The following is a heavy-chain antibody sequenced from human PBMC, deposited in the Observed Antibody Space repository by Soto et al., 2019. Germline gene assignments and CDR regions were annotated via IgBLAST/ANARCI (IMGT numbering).Heavy chain of an antibody. CDR2: ISAYNGNT. Sequence: WASVKVSCKASGYTFTSYGISWVRQAPGQGLEWMGWISAYNGNTNYAQKLQGRVTMTTDTSTSTAYMELRSLRSDDTAVYYCARDQRSEGYYYSFHGGMDFCGQGTTVTFCS. V-gene: IGHV1-18*01. CDR1: GYTFTSYG. D-gene: IGHD5-18*01. J-gene: IGHJ6*02. CDR3: ARDQRSEGYYYSFHGGMDF.